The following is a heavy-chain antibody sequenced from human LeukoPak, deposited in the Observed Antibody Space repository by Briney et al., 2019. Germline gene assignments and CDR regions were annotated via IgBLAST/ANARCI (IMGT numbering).Heavy chain of an antibody. J-gene: IGHJ4*02. D-gene: IGHD4-23*01. Sequence: PGGSLRLSCAVSGFTFTDTYMTWIRQAPGKGLESLSYISPSGTDISYADSVKGRFTISRDNAKNSLYLHMNSLRAEDTAVYYCARDYGGSSPFDYWGQGTLVTVSS. CDR1: GFTFTDTY. CDR2: ISPSGTDI. CDR3: ARDYGGSSPFDY. V-gene: IGHV3-11*04.